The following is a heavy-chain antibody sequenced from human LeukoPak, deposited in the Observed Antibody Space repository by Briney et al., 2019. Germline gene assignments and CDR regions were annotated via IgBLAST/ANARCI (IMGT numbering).Heavy chain of an antibody. J-gene: IGHJ3*02. CDR1: GGSISSYY. V-gene: IGHV4-59*12. D-gene: IGHD2-2*01. Sequence: SETLSLTCTVSGGSISSYYWSWIRQPPGKGLEWIGYIYYSGSTNYNPSLKSRVTISVDTSKNQFSLKLSSVTAADTAVYYCAREGRYCSSTSCYADAFDIWGQGTMVTVSS. CDR3: AREGRYCSSTSCYADAFDI. CDR2: IYYSGST.